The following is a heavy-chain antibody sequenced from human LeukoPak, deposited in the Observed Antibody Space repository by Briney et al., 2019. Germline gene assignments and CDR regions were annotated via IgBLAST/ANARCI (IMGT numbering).Heavy chain of an antibody. CDR3: ARDNSAAVDY. Sequence: SETLSLTCTVSGGSISSYYWSWIRQPPGKGLEWIGYIYHSGSTYYNPSLKSRVTISVDRSKNQFSLKLSSVTAADTAVYYCARDNSAAVDYWGQGTLVTVSS. V-gene: IGHV4-59*12. D-gene: IGHD6-13*01. CDR1: GGSISSYY. CDR2: IYHSGST. J-gene: IGHJ4*02.